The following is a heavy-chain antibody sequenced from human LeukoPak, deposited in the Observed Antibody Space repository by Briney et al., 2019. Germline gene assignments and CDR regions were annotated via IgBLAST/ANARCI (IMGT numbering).Heavy chain of an antibody. J-gene: IGHJ5*02. Sequence: SETLSLTCTVSGGSISSYYWSWIRQPAGKGLEWIGRIYTSGSTNYNPSLKSRVTMSVDTSKNQFSLKPSSVTAADTAVYYCARDTAPRAAAGGWDWFDPWGQGTLVTVSS. CDR2: IYTSGST. CDR1: GGSISSYY. CDR3: ARDTAPRAAAGGWDWFDP. V-gene: IGHV4-4*07. D-gene: IGHD6-13*01.